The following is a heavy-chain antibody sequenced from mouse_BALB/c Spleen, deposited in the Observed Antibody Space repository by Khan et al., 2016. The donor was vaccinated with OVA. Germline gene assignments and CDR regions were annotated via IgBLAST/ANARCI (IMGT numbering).Heavy chain of an antibody. CDR1: GYTFTTYW. CDR3: TVDRIDY. J-gene: IGHJ2*01. Sequence: QVQLQQSGAELAKPGASVQMSCKASGYTFTTYWMHWVKQRPGQGLEWIGYINPTSGYTDYSENFKDKATLSADTSSSTAYMQLSRLTSEDSAVYYCTVDRIDYWGQGTTLTVSS. V-gene: IGHV1-7*01. CDR2: INPTSGYT.